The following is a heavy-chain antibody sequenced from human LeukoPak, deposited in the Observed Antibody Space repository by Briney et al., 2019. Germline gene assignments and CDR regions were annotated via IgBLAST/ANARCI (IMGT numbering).Heavy chain of an antibody. CDR1: GFTFDDYT. V-gene: IGHV3-43*01. Sequence: GGSLRLSCAASGFTFDDYTMHWVRQAPGKGLEWVSLISWDGGSTYYADSVKGRFTISRDNSKNSLYLQMNSLRTEDTALYYCAKDSSWSGSGSPVPGAGTMDVWGKGTTVTVSS. J-gene: IGHJ6*03. D-gene: IGHD3-10*01. CDR2: ISWDGGST. CDR3: AKDSSWSGSGSPVPGAGTMDV.